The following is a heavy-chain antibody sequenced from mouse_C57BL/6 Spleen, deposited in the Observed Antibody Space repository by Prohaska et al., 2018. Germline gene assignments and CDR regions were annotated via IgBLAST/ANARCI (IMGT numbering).Heavy chain of an antibody. CDR2: IYPGDGDT. J-gene: IGHJ2*01. Sequence: QVQLQQSGPELVKPGASVKISCKASGYAFSSSWMNWVKQRPGKGLEWIGRIYPGDGDTNYNGKFKGKATLTADKSSSTAYMQLSSLTSEDSAVYFCARGVLREYYFDYWGQGTTLTVSS. V-gene: IGHV1-82*01. CDR3: ARGVLREYYFDY. D-gene: IGHD1-1*01. CDR1: GYAFSSSW.